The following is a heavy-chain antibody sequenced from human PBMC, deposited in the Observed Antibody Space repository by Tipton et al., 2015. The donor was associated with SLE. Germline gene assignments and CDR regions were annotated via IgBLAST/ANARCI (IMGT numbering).Heavy chain of an antibody. J-gene: IGHJ4*02. CDR2: ISYSGST. CDR1: GGSINNYY. V-gene: IGHV4-59*01. D-gene: IGHD5-12*01. Sequence: LRLSCTVSGGSINNYYWTWIRQPPGKGLEWIGYISYSGSTNYNPSLKSRLTISVDTSKNQFSLRLNSVTAADTAVYYCARRHYSGPFDSWGQGTLVTVSS. CDR3: ARRHYSGPFDS.